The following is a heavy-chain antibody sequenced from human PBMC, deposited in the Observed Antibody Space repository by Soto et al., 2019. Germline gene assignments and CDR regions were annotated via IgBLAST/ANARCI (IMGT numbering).Heavy chain of an antibody. D-gene: IGHD1-26*01. J-gene: IGHJ4*02. CDR1: GYTFTNYG. CDR3: ARDPGSYALDY. CDR2: ISANNGNT. V-gene: IGHV1-18*01. Sequence: QVQLVQSGAEVKKPGASVKVSFKACGYTFTNYGISWVRRALGQGLEWMGWISANNGNTNYEQKLQGRVTMTTDTSTSTAYMELRSLRADDTAVYYCARDPGSYALDYWGQGTLVTVSS.